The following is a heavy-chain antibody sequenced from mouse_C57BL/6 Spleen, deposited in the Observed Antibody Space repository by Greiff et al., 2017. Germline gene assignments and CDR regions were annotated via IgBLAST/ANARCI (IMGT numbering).Heavy chain of an antibody. Sequence: QVQLQQPGAELVRPGSSVKLSCKASGYTFTSYWMPWVKQRPIQGLEWIGNIDPSDSETHYNQKFKDKATLTVDKSSSTAYMQLSSLTSEDSAVYYCAIYYYGSSYYAMDYWGQGTSVTVSS. CDR2: IDPSDSET. V-gene: IGHV1-52*01. D-gene: IGHD1-1*01. J-gene: IGHJ4*01. CDR1: GYTFTSYW. CDR3: AIYYYGSSYYAMDY.